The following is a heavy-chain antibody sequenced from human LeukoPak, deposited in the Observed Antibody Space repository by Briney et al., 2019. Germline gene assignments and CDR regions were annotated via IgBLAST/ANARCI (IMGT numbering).Heavy chain of an antibody. J-gene: IGHJ3*02. CDR3: ARDGVAAAANDAFDI. V-gene: IGHV3-64D*06. Sequence: GGSLRLSCSASGFTFSSYAMHWVRQAPGKGLEYVSAISSNGGSTYYADSVKGRFTISRDNSKNTLYLQMSSLRAEDTAVYYCARDGVAAAANDAFDIWGQGTMVTVSS. D-gene: IGHD6-13*01. CDR2: ISSNGGST. CDR1: GFTFSSYA.